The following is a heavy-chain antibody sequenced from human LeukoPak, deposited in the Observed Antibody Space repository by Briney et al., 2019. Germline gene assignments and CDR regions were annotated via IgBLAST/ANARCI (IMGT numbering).Heavy chain of an antibody. CDR2: ILYDGSNE. V-gene: IGHV3-30-3*01. J-gene: IGHJ4*02. D-gene: IGHD5-12*01. CDR3: ARHSGYDYVLGY. CDR1: GFTFSHYA. Sequence: GGSLRLSCAASGFTFSHYAIHWVRQAPGKGLEWVALILYDGSNEYYADSVKGRFSISRDNSKNTLYLQMNSLRAEDTAVYYCARHSGYDYVLGYWGQGTLVTVSS.